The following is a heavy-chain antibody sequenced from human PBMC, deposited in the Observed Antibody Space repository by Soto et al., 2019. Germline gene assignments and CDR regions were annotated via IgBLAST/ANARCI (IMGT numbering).Heavy chain of an antibody. CDR3: ARGPRITIFGVVILSLWFDP. CDR1: GYTSTSYD. D-gene: IGHD3-3*01. J-gene: IGHJ5*02. V-gene: IGHV1-8*01. Sequence: ASVKVSCKASGYTSTSYDINWVRQATGQGLEWMGWMNPNSGNTGYAQKFQGRVTMTRNTSISTAYMELSSLRSEDTAVYYCARGPRITIFGVVILSLWFDPWGQGTLVTVSS. CDR2: MNPNSGNT.